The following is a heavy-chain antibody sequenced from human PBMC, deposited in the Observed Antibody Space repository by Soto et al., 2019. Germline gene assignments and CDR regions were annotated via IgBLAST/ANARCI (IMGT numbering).Heavy chain of an antibody. CDR1: GGSISSGGYS. Sequence: PSETLSLTCAVSGGSISSGGYSWSWIRQPPGKGLEWIGYIYHSGSTYYNPSLKSRVTISVDRSKNQFSLKLSSVTAADTAVYYCARAYYDSSGYSLDPWGQGTLVTAPQ. D-gene: IGHD3-22*01. J-gene: IGHJ5*02. V-gene: IGHV4-30-2*01. CDR3: ARAYYDSSGYSLDP. CDR2: IYHSGST.